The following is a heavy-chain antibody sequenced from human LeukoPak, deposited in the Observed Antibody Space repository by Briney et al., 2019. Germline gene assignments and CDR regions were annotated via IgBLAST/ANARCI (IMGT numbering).Heavy chain of an antibody. D-gene: IGHD5-18*01. J-gene: IGHJ4*02. V-gene: IGHV4-39*01. CDR2: IYYSGST. CDR1: GGSVFSSSYF. CDR3: ARSRGYSYGFLLNFDS. Sequence: SSETLSLTCTVSGGSVFSSSYFWGWVRQPPGKGLEWIGSIYYSGSTYYSPSLKSRVTISVDTSNNQFSLKLSSMTAAETAVYYCARSRGYSYGFLLNFDSWGQGTLVTVSS.